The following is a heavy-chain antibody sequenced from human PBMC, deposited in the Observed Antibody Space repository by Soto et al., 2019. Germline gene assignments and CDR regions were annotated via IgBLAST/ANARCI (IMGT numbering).Heavy chain of an antibody. J-gene: IGHJ3*02. V-gene: IGHV6-1*01. Sequence: PSQTLSLTCVISGDSVSNNSTAWKWIRQSPSRGLEWLGRTYYRSKWYNDYAVSVKSRIIINPDTSKNQFSLQLNSVTPEDTAVYYCARERYGDYGRGTFDIWGQGTMVTVSS. CDR2: TYYRSKWYN. D-gene: IGHD4-17*01. CDR3: ARERYGDYGRGTFDI. CDR1: GDSVSNNSTA.